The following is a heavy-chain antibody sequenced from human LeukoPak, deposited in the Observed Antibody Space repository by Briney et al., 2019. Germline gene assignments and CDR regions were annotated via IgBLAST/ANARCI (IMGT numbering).Heavy chain of an antibody. Sequence: GGSLRLSCAASGFTSSNYAMSWVRQAPGKGLEWVISGSGSNTYYADSVKGRFTISRDNSKNTLYLQMNSLRAEDTAVYYCAELGITMIGGVWGKGTTVTISS. CDR2: SGSGSNT. CDR3: AELGITMIGGV. D-gene: IGHD3-10*02. J-gene: IGHJ6*04. CDR1: GFTSSNYA. V-gene: IGHV3-23*01.